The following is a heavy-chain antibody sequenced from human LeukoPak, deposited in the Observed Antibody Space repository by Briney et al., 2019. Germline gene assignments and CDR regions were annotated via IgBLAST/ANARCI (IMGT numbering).Heavy chain of an antibody. CDR1: GFNFNSYW. CDR3: ARYRGLGGGYYFDY. D-gene: IGHD5-12*01. J-gene: IGHJ4*02. Sequence: GGSLRLSCAASGFNFNSYWMSWVRQAPGKGLECVANIKQDGSEKYYVDSVKGRFTISRDNAKNSLHLQMNSLRAEDTAVYYCARYRGLGGGYYFDYWGQGTLVTVSS. CDR2: IKQDGSEK. V-gene: IGHV3-7*04.